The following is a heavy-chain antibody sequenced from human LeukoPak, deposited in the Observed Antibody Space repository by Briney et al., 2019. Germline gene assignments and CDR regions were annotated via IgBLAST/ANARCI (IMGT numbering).Heavy chain of an antibody. CDR2: ISGSGDST. V-gene: IGHV3-23*01. CDR3: AKDACSVTNCYGGFDP. J-gene: IGHJ5*02. Sequence: GGSLRLSCAASGFTFSSYAMSWVRQAPGKGLEWVSGISGSGDSTYYADSVKGRFTISRDNSKNTLYLQMNSLRAEDTAVYYCAKDACSVTNCYGGFDPWGQGTPVTVSS. CDR1: GFTFSSYA. D-gene: IGHD2-2*01.